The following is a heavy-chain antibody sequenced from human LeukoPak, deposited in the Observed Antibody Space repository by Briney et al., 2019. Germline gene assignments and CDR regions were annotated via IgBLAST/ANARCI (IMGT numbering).Heavy chain of an antibody. CDR3: ARHVRRCSGGSCYGSFFDY. CDR2: IYPGDSDT. J-gene: IGHJ4*02. D-gene: IGHD2-15*01. Sequence: GESLKISCKGSGYSFTSYWIGWVRQMPGKGLEWMGIIYPGDSDTGYSPSFQGQVTISADKSISTAYLQWSSLKASDTAMYYCARHVRRCSGGSCYGSFFDYWGQGTLVTVSS. V-gene: IGHV5-51*01. CDR1: GYSFTSYW.